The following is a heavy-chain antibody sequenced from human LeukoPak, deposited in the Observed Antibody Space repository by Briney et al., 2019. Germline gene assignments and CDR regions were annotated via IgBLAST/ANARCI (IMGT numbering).Heavy chain of an antibody. V-gene: IGHV3-21*01. D-gene: IGHD1-26*01. Sequence: GGSLRLSCAASGFTFSSYSMNWVRQAPGEGLEWVSSISSSSSYIYYADSVKGRFTISRDNAKNSLYLQMNSLRAEDTAVNYCARAIVGAISDAFDIWGQGTMVTVSS. J-gene: IGHJ3*02. CDR2: ISSSSSYI. CDR3: ARAIVGAISDAFDI. CDR1: GFTFSSYS.